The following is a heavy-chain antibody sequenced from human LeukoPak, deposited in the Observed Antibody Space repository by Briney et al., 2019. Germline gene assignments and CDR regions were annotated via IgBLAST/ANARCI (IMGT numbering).Heavy chain of an antibody. J-gene: IGHJ4*02. CDR2: ISSSSSYI. CDR3: ARAYSGYADFDY. V-gene: IGHV3-21*01. Sequence: GGSLRLSCAASGFTFSSYSMNWVRQAPGKGLEWVSSISSSSSYIYYADSVKGRFTISRDNAKNSLYLQMNSLRAEDTAVYYCARAYSGYADFDYWGQGTLVTVSS. D-gene: IGHD5-12*01. CDR1: GFTFSSYS.